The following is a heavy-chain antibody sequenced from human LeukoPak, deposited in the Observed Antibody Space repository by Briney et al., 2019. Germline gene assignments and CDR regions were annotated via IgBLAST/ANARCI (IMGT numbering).Heavy chain of an antibody. D-gene: IGHD6-13*01. Sequence: GGSLRLSCSASGFAVSDNYMSWVRRAPGKGLEWVSIIYSSGNTYYADSVKGRFTISRDNSKNTLYLQMNSLRAEDTAVYYCARAFLGAAGFWDCWGQGTLVTVSS. CDR2: IYSSGNT. CDR1: GFAVSDNY. J-gene: IGHJ4*02. V-gene: IGHV3-53*01. CDR3: ARAFLGAAGFWDC.